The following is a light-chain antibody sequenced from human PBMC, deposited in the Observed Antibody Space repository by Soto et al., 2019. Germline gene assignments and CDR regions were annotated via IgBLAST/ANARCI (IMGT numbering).Light chain of an antibody. Sequence: SYELTQPPSVSVSPGQTASITCSGERLGDKYTCWYQQRPGQSPMLVIYQDTKRPSGIPERFSGSNSGNTATLTITGTQAVDEADYYCQVWDSSTLYVFETGTKLTVL. CDR1: RLGDKY. V-gene: IGLV3-1*01. CDR2: QDT. J-gene: IGLJ1*01. CDR3: QVWDSSTLYV.